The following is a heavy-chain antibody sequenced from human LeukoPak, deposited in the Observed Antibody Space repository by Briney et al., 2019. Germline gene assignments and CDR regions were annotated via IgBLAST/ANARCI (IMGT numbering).Heavy chain of an antibody. D-gene: IGHD1-1*01. V-gene: IGHV3-66*02. CDR1: GFTVSSNY. Sequence: PGGSLRLSCAASGFTVSSNYMSWVRQAPGKGLEWVSVIYSGGSTYYADSVKGRFTISRDNSKNTLYLQMNSLRAEDTAVYYRARDNEKHYYYYGMDVWGQGTTVTVSS. J-gene: IGHJ6*02. CDR3: ARDNEKHYYYYGMDV. CDR2: IYSGGST.